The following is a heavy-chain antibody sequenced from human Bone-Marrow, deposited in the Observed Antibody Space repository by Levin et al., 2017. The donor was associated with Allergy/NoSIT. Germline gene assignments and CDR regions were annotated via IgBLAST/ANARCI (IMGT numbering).Heavy chain of an antibody. CDR1: GFTFSSYG. J-gene: IGHJ4*02. CDR2: ISYDGSNK. Sequence: GGSLRLSCAASGFTFSSYGMHWVRQAPGKGLEWVAVISYDGSNKYYADSVKGRFTISRDNSKNTLYLQMNSLRAEDTAVYYCAKVGQTYDTRTNYFDYWGQGTLVTVSS. V-gene: IGHV3-30*18. CDR3: AKVGQTYDTRTNYFDY. D-gene: IGHD3-9*01.